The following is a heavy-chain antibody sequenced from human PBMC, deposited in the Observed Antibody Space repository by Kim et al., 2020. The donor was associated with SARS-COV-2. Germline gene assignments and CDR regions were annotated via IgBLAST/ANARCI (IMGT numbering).Heavy chain of an antibody. Sequence: SETLSLTCAVYGGSFSGYYWSWIRQPPGKGLEWIGEINHSGSTNYNPSLKSRVTISVDTSKNQFSLKLSSVTAADTAVYYCARWGERYSSSSTHYYGMDVWGQGTTVTVSS. J-gene: IGHJ6*02. D-gene: IGHD6-6*01. CDR2: INHSGST. CDR1: GGSFSGYY. CDR3: ARWGERYSSSSTHYYGMDV. V-gene: IGHV4-34*01.